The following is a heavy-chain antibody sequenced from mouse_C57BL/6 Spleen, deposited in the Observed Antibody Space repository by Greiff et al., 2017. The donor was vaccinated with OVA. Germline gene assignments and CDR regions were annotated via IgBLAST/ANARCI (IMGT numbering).Heavy chain of an antibody. V-gene: IGHV1-53*01. J-gene: IGHJ4*01. CDR2: INPSNGGT. CDR3: ASDSSGAYYAMDY. Sequence: QVQLQQPGTELVKPGASVKLSCKASGYTFTSYWMHWVKQRPGQGLEWIGNINPSNGGTNYNAKFKSKATLTVDQSSSTGYMQRSRLTSEDSAVYYCASDSSGAYYAMDYWGQGTSVTVSS. CDR1: GYTFTSYW. D-gene: IGHD3-2*02.